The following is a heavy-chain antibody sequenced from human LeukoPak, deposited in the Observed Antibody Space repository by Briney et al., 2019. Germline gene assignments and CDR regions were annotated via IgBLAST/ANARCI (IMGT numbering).Heavy chain of an antibody. Sequence: GRSLRLSCAVSGVCFSSYAMYWVCQAPRTGLERVALIWNDASHTFYTDSVKRRFTISRDNSKTSVYLQMHSLGGEDTAVYYCAREIFGSGSYPDYWGQRTLGTVSS. D-gene: IGHD3-10*01. CDR3: AREIFGSGSYPDY. J-gene: IGHJ4*02. CDR2: IWNDASHT. CDR1: GVCFSSYA. V-gene: IGHV3-33*07.